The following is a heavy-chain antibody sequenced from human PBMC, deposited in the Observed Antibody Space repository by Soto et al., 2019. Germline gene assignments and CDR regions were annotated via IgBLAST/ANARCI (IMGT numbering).Heavy chain of an antibody. J-gene: IGHJ6*02. V-gene: IGHV3-53*04. Sequence: GGSLRLSCAASGFTFSKYVMTWVRQPPGKGLEWVSVIYSDGSTYYADSVKGRFTISRHNSKNTLYLQMNSLRAEDTAVYYCARDPYYDSSGYLASNGMDVWGQGTTVTVSS. CDR3: ARDPYYDSSGYLASNGMDV. D-gene: IGHD3-22*01. CDR1: GFTFSKYV. CDR2: IYSDGST.